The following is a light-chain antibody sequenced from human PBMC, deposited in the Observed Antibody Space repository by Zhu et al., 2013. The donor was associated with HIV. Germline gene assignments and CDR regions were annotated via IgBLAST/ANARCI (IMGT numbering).Light chain of an antibody. Sequence: EIVLTQSPDTLSLSPGERATLSCRASQAVPSNYLSWYQQKPGQAPRLLIYRASGRATGIPERFSGSGSGTDFTLTISRLEPEDFAVYYCLKYGDSPYTFGQGTKLDIK. V-gene: IGKV3-20*01. CDR1: QAVPSNY. J-gene: IGKJ2*01. CDR2: RAS. CDR3: LKYGDSPYT.